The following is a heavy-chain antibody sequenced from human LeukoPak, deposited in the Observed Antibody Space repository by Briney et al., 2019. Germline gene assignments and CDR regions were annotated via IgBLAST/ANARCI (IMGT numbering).Heavy chain of an antibody. D-gene: IGHD6-19*01. CDR1: GFTFNSYA. CDR2: IRGSGGGT. Sequence: GGSLRLSCAASGFTFNSYAMSWVRQAPGKGLEWVSAIRGSGGGTYYADSVKGRFTVSRDNAKNSLYLQMNSLRAEDTAVYYCAPQWRPGAFDIWGQGTRVTVSS. CDR3: APQWRPGAFDI. V-gene: IGHV3-23*01. J-gene: IGHJ3*02.